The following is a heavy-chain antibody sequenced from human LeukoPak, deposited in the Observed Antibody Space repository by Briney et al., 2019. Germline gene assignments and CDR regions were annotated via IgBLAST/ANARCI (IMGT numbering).Heavy chain of an antibody. CDR3: ARDLGATPADPGRPSYYFDY. CDR1: GFTFSSYS. J-gene: IGHJ4*02. CDR2: ISSSSSYI. Sequence: TGGSLRLSCAASGFTFSSYSMNWVRQAPGKGLEWVSSISSSSSYIYYADSVKGRFTISRDNAKNSLYLQMNSLRAEDTAVYYCARDLGATPADPGRPSYYFDYWGQGTLVTVSS. V-gene: IGHV3-21*01. D-gene: IGHD1-1*01.